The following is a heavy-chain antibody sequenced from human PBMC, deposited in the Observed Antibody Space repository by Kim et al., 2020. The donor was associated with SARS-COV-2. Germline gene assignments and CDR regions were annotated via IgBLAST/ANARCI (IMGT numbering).Heavy chain of an antibody. CDR2: ISSSGSTI. CDR1: GFTFSSYE. V-gene: IGHV3-48*03. D-gene: IGHD2-15*01. Sequence: GGSLRLSCAASGFTFSSYEMTWVRQAPGKGLEGVSYISSSGSTIYYADAVKGRFTISRDNAKNSLHLQMNSPRAEDKAVYYCAREEICSCGSCYSLGYW. CDR3: AREEICSCGSCYSLGYW. J-gene: IGHJ2*01.